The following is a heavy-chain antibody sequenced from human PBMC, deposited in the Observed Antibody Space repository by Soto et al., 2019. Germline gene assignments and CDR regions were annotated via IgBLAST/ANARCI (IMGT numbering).Heavy chain of an antibody. CDR3: ATEIYYYDSSGYERELDY. D-gene: IGHD3-22*01. CDR2: INHSGST. CDR1: GGSFSGYY. J-gene: IGHJ4*02. V-gene: IGHV4-34*01. Sequence: PSETLSLTCAVYGGSFSGYYWSWIRQPPGKGLEWIGEINHSGSTNHNPSLKSRVTISVDTSKNHFSLKLSSVTAADTAVYYCATEIYYYDSSGYERELDYWGQGTLVTVSS.